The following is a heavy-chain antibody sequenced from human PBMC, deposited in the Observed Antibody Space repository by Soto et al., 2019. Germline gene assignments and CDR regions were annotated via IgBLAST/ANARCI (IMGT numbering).Heavy chain of an antibody. J-gene: IGHJ6*02. V-gene: IGHV4-4*07. CDR2: IYTSGST. Sequence: PSETLSLTCTVSGSSISSFYWSWIRQPAGKGLEWIGRIYTSGSTNYNPSLKSRVTMSLDTSKNQLSLKLSSVTAADTAVYFCDGDHGHYYYGMYIRGPATTVTVSS. CDR3: DGDHGHYYYGMYI. CDR1: GSSISSFY. D-gene: IGHD7-27*01.